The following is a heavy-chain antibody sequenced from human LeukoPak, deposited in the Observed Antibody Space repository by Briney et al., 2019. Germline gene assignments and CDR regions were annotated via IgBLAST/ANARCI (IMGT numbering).Heavy chain of an antibody. J-gene: IGHJ4*02. CDR3: AKARRTYYFDY. CDR1: GFTFDDYA. V-gene: IGHV3-9*01. CDR2: ISWNSGSI. Sequence: GWSLTLSRAASGFTFDDYAMHWVRPAPAKGLAWVSGISWNSGSIGYADSVKGRFTISRDNAKNSLYLQMNSLRAEDTALYYCAKARRTYYFDYWGQGTLVTVSS. D-gene: IGHD1-1*01.